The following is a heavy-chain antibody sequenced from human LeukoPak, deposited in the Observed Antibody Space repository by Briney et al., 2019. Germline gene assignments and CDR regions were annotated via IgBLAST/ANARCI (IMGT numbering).Heavy chain of an antibody. V-gene: IGHV3-48*01. CDR1: GFTFSSYS. Sequence: GGSLRLSCAASGFTFSSYSMNWVRQAPGKGLEWVSYISSSSSTIYYADSVKGRFTISRDNAKNSLYLQVNSLRAEDTAVYYCAREDYDFDYWGQGTLVTVSS. J-gene: IGHJ4*02. CDR2: ISSSSSTI. D-gene: IGHD4/OR15-4a*01. CDR3: AREDYDFDY.